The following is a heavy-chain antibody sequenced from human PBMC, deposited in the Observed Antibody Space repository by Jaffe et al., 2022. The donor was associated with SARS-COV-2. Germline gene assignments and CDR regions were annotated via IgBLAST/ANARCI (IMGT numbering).Heavy chain of an antibody. J-gene: IGHJ4*02. CDR2: IYYSGST. D-gene: IGHD1-7*01. CDR1: GGSISSGDYY. CDR3: ARSGTTGLESYYFDY. Sequence: QVQLQESGPGLVKPSQTLSLTCTVSGGSISSGDYYWSWIRQPPGKGLEWIGYIYYSGSTYYNPSLKSRVTISVDTSKNQFSLKLSSVTAADTAVYYCARSGTTGLESYYFDYWGQGTLVTVSS. V-gene: IGHV4-30-4*01.